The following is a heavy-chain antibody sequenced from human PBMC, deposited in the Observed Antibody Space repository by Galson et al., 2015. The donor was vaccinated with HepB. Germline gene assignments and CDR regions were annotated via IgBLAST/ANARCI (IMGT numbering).Heavy chain of an antibody. V-gene: IGHV3-23*01. Sequence: SLRLSCAASGFTFSSYAMSWVRQAPGKGLEWVSDISGSGGSTYYADSVKGRFTISRDNSKNTLYLQMNSLRAEDTAVYYCAKDIAAGRDYYYYMDVWGKGTTVTVSS. D-gene: IGHD6-13*01. CDR3: AKDIAAGRDYYYYMDV. CDR1: GFTFSSYA. CDR2: ISGSGGST. J-gene: IGHJ6*03.